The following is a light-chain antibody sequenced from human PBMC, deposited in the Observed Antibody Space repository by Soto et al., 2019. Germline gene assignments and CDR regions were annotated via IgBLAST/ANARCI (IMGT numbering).Light chain of an antibody. J-gene: IGLJ2*01. Sequence: QSVLTQPRSVSGSPGQSVTISCTGTSSDVGAYNHVSWYQQHPGEAPKLMICDVSKRPSGVPDRFSGSKSGNTASLTISGLQGEDEADYYCCSYAGSDTLVFGGGTQLTVL. CDR3: CSYAGSDTLV. CDR1: SSDVGAYNH. V-gene: IGLV2-11*01. CDR2: DVS.